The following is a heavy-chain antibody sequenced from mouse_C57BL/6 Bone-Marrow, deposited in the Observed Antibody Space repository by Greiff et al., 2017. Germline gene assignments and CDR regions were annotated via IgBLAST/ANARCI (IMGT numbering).Heavy chain of an antibody. V-gene: IGHV14-4*01. CDR2: IDPENGDT. CDR1: GFNIKDDY. Sequence: VQLQQSGAELVRPGASVKLSCTASGFNIKDDYMHWVKQRPEQGLEWIGWIDPENGDTEYASKFQGKATITADTSSNTAYLQLSSLTSEDTAVYYCTTTTTVVDPFDYWGQGTTLTVSS. J-gene: IGHJ2*01. D-gene: IGHD1-1*01. CDR3: TTTTTVVDPFDY.